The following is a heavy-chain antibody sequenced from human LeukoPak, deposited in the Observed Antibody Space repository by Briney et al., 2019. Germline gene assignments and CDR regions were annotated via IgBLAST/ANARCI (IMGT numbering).Heavy chain of an antibody. D-gene: IGHD6-19*01. J-gene: IGHJ4*02. Sequence: ASVKVSCKASGYIFTDYYMHWVRQAPGQGLEWMGWVSPTSGGTTYAQKFRGRVTMTRDTSISTVYMELNRLTSDDTAFYYCARVRAGGWPPGDYWGQGTLVTVSS. CDR2: VSPTSGGT. CDR1: GYIFTDYY. V-gene: IGHV1-2*02. CDR3: ARVRAGGWPPGDY.